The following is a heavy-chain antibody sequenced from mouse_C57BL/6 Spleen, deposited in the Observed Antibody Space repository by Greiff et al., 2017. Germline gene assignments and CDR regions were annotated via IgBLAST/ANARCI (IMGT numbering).Heavy chain of an antibody. CDR2: IYPGDGDT. CDR3: ARLDWFAY. J-gene: IGHJ3*01. Sequence: VKVVESGPELVKPGASVKISCKASGYAFSSSWMNWVKQRPGKGLEWIGRIYPGDGDTNYNGKFKGKATLTADKSSSTAYMQLSSLTSEDSAVYFCARLDWFAYWGQGTLVTVSA. CDR1: GYAFSSSW. V-gene: IGHV1-82*01.